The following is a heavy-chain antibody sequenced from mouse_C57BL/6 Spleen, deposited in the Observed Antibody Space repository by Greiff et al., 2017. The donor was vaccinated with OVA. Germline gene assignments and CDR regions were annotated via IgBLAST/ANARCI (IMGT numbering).Heavy chain of an antibody. CDR1: GYTFTSYW. Sequence: VQLQQPGAELVKPGASVKMSCKASGYTFTSYWITWVKQRPGQGLEWIGDIYPGSGSTNYNEKFKSKATLTVDTSSITAYMQLSSLTSEDSAVYYCARGNYSNYEGDAMDYWGQGTSVTVSS. CDR2: IYPGSGST. CDR3: ARGNYSNYEGDAMDY. V-gene: IGHV1-55*01. D-gene: IGHD2-5*01. J-gene: IGHJ4*01.